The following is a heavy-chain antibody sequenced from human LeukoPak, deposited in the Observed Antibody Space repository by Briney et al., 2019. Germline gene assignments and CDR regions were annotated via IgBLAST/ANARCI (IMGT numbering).Heavy chain of an antibody. D-gene: IGHD1-26*01. Sequence: ASVKVSCKASGYTFTGYYIHWVRQAPGQGLEWMGWIDPNTGDTKYTQKFQGRVSMTRDTSSSTAYMELSRRTSDDTALYYCARDRSLTEKYSGRYFHDYWGQGTLVTVSS. J-gene: IGHJ4*02. CDR1: GYTFTGYY. CDR3: ARDRSLTEKYSGRYFHDY. CDR2: IDPNTGDT. V-gene: IGHV1-2*02.